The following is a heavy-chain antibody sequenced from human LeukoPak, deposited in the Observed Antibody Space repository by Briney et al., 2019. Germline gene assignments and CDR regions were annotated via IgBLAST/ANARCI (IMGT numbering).Heavy chain of an antibody. CDR3: VRRGATVRRTYFFDS. V-gene: IGHV3-30*02. CDR2: IRYDGNDK. J-gene: IGHJ4*02. Sequence: GGSLRLSCVASGFTFNAFGMHWVRQAPGKGLEWVAFIRYDGNDKYYSGSVEGRFTISRDNPKNTLYLQMNSLRVEDTSFYYCVRRGATVRRTYFFDSWGQGALVTVSS. D-gene: IGHD1-26*01. CDR1: GFTFNAFG.